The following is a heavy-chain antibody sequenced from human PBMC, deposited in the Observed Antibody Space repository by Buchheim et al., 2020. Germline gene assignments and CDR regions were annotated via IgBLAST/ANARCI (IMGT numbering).Heavy chain of an antibody. Sequence: QVQLVESGGGVVQPGRSLRLSCAASGFTFSSYAMHWVRQAPGKGLEWVAVISYDGSNKYYADSVKGRFTISRDNSKNTLYLQMNSLRAEDTAVYYCARDAASMVQGVITVIDYWGQGTL. V-gene: IGHV3-30*04. CDR1: GFTFSSYA. CDR2: ISYDGSNK. D-gene: IGHD3-10*01. J-gene: IGHJ4*02. CDR3: ARDAASMVQGVITVIDY.